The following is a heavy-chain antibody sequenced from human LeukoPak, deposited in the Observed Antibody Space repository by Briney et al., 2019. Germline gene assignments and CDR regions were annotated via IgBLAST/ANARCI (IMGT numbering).Heavy chain of an antibody. CDR2: ISSSSSYI. CDR3: ARVISSRYGTYYMDV. Sequence: GGSLRLSCAGSGFTFSSYSMNWVRQAPGKGLEWVSSISSSSSYIYYADSVKGRFTISRDNAKNSLYLQMNSLRAEDTAVYYCARVISSRYGTYYMDVWGKGTTVTISS. CDR1: GFTFSSYS. V-gene: IGHV3-21*01. D-gene: IGHD2-8*01. J-gene: IGHJ6*03.